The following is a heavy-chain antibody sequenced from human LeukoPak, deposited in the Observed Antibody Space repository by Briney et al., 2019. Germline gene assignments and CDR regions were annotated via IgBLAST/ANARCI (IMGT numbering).Heavy chain of an antibody. CDR1: GFTFSFNG. Sequence: GGSLRLSCAASGFTFSFNGMHWVRQAPGKGLEGVALIQYDGNNKYYTDSVKGRFTISRDNSKNTLYLQMNSLRPEDTAVYYCAKGHMTTYFQHRDQGTLVTVSS. CDR2: IQYDGNNK. CDR3: AKGHMTTYFQH. D-gene: IGHD4-11*01. J-gene: IGHJ1*01. V-gene: IGHV3-30*02.